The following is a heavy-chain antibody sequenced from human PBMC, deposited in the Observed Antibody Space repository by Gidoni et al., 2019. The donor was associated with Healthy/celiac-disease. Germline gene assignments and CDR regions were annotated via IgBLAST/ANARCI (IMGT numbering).Heavy chain of an antibody. Sequence: QVQLVQSGAEVKKPGSSVKVSCKASGGTFSSYAISWVRLAPGQGREWMGGIIPIFGTANYAQKFQGRVTITADESTSTAYMELSSLRSEDTAVYYCARQVMAGTGFDYWGQGTLVTVSS. V-gene: IGHV1-69*01. J-gene: IGHJ4*02. D-gene: IGHD6-19*01. CDR3: ARQVMAGTGFDY. CDR2: IIPIFGTA. CDR1: GGTFSSYA.